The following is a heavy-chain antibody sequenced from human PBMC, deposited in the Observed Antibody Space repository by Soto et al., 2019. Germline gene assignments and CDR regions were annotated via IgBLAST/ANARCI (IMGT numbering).Heavy chain of an antibody. CDR2: ISYDGSNK. CDR3: ARVPSSSGRAHFDY. D-gene: IGHD2-15*01. V-gene: IGHV3-30-3*01. Sequence: QVQLVESGGGVVQPGRSLRLSCAASGFTFSSYAMHWVRQAPGKGLEWVAVISYDGSNKYYADSVKGRFTISRDNSKNTLYLLMNSLRAEDTAVYYCARVPSSSGRAHFDYWGQGTLVTGSS. CDR1: GFTFSSYA. J-gene: IGHJ4*02.